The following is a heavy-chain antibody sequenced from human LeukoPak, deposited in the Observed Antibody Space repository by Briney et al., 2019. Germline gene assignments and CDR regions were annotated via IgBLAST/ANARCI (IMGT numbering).Heavy chain of an antibody. CDR3: ARDRDYYGSGEYGG. J-gene: IGHJ4*02. V-gene: IGHV3-33*01. Sequence: GGSLRLSCAASGFTFSSYGMHWVRQAPGKGLEWVAVIWYDGSNKYYADSVKGRFTISRDNSKNTLYLQMNSLRAEDTAVYYCARDRDYYGSGEYGGWGQGTLVTVSS. D-gene: IGHD3-10*01. CDR1: GFTFSSYG. CDR2: IWYDGSNK.